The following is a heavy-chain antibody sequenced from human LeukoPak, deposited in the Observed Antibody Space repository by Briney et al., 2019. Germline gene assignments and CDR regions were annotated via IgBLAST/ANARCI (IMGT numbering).Heavy chain of an antibody. Sequence: GGSLRVSCAASGFTFSRYEMNWVRQAPGKGLEWVSYISSSGSNIYYADSVKGRFTISRDNAKNSLYLQMNSLRAEDTAVYYCARAELATITVDYWGHGALVTVSS. CDR2: ISSSGSNI. CDR1: GFTFSRYE. J-gene: IGHJ4*01. CDR3: ARAELATITVDY. D-gene: IGHD5-24*01. V-gene: IGHV3-48*03.